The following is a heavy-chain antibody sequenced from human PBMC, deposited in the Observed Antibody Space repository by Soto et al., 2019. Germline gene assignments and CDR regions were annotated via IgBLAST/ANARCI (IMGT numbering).Heavy chain of an antibody. V-gene: IGHV1-58*01. J-gene: IGHJ3*02. CDR1: GFTFPSSA. Sequence: SVEVSCKASGFTFPSSAVQRVRQARGKRLERIGGIVVGSGTTTYAKKSQSRATITRDMPTITAYMELGSLRCEDTTVYYGSEWEAGQPGAFDIWGQGTMVTVSS. CDR3: SEWEAGQPGAFDI. CDR2: IVVGSGTT. D-gene: IGHD1-26*01.